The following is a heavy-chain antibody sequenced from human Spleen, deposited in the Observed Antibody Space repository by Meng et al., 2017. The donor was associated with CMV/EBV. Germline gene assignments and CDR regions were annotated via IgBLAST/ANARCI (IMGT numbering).Heavy chain of an antibody. CDR2: IYSGGSST. Sequence: GESLKISCAASGFTFSSYAMSWVRQAPGKGLEWVSVIYSGGSSTDYADSVKGRFTISRDNSKNTLYLQMNSLRAEDTAVYYCAKATYCSSTSCYTFDYWGQGTLVTVSS. D-gene: IGHD2-2*02. J-gene: IGHJ4*02. CDR3: AKATYCSSTSCYTFDY. V-gene: IGHV3-23*03. CDR1: GFTFSSYA.